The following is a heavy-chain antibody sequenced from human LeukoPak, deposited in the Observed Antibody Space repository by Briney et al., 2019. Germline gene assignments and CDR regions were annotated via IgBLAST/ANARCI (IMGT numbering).Heavy chain of an antibody. D-gene: IGHD1-26*01. CDR3: ARKISESYYENIDY. Sequence: GGSLRLSCAASGFTFGTDEMNWVRQAPGGGLEWVSYISSSGRATYYADSVKGRFTVFRYHTKNSLYLQMNRLTAKDTAVYYCARKISESYYENIDYWGQGALVTVSS. CDR1: GFTFGTDE. CDR2: ISSSGRAT. J-gene: IGHJ4*02. V-gene: IGHV3-48*03.